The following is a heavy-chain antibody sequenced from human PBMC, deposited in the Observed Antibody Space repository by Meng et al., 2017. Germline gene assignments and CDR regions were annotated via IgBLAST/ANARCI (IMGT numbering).Heavy chain of an antibody. V-gene: IGHV1-69*05. D-gene: IGHD4-11*01. CDR1: GGTFSSYV. CDR2: IIPIFGTA. CDR3: ACNNDYSTPVYYYYGMDV. Sequence: SVKVSCKASGGTFSSYVISWVRQAPGQGLEWMGGIIPIFGTANYAQKFQGRVTITTDESTSTAYMELSSLRSEDTAVYYCACNNDYSTPVYYYYGMDVWGQGTTVTVSS. J-gene: IGHJ6*02.